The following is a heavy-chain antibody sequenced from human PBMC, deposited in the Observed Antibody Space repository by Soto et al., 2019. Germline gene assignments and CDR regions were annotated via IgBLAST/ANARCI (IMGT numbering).Heavy chain of an antibody. Sequence: EVQLLESGGGLVQPGGSLRLSCAASGFMFSDFAMTWVRQVPGKGLEWVSSISFSGNSPYYADAVKGRFGISRDNSKNILYLQMHGLRADDTAIYYCAKRGSSGGDGGPFYFAHWGRGTQVTVSS. CDR2: ISFSGNSP. CDR1: GFMFSDFA. D-gene: IGHD2-21*01. V-gene: IGHV3-23*01. CDR3: AKRGSSGGDGGPFYFAH. J-gene: IGHJ4*01.